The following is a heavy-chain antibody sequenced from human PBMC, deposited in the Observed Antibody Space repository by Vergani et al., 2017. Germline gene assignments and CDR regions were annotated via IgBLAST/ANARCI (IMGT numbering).Heavy chain of an antibody. D-gene: IGHD1-26*01. J-gene: IGHJ3*02. CDR1: GFTFSSYA. CDR3: AKDLGMYSGSYRGLAFDI. CDR2: IRGSGGST. Sequence: EVQLLESGGGLVQPGGSLRLSCAASGFTFSSYAMSWVRQAPGKGLEWVSDIRGSGGSTYYADSVKGRFTISRDNSKNTLYLQMNSLRAEDTAVYYCAKDLGMYSGSYRGLAFDIWGQGTMVTGSS. V-gene: IGHV3-23*01.